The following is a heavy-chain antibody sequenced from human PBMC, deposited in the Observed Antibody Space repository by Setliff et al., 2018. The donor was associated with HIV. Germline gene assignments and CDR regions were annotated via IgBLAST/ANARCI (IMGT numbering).Heavy chain of an antibody. CDR3: ARGEYSSSWYGAYYYYGMDV. D-gene: IGHD6-13*01. CDR2: ISSSGSTI. V-gene: IGHV3-48*03. CDR1: GFTFSSYE. J-gene: IGHJ6*02. Sequence: LRLSCAASGFTFSSYEMNWVRQAPGKGLEWVSYISSSGSTIYYADSVKGRFTISRDNAKNSLYLQMNSLRAEDTAVYYCARGEYSSSWYGAYYYYGMDVWGQGTTVTVSS.